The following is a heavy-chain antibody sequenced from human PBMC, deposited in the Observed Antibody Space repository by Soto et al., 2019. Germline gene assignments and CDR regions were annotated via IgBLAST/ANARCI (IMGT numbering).Heavy chain of an antibody. Sequence: QVQLVQSGAEVKKPGSSLKVSCKASGGTFSSYAISWVRQAPGQGLEWMGGIIPIFGTANYAQKFQGRVTITADESTSTAYMELSSLRSEDTAVYYCASRSDSHLKYYYYYGMDVWGQGTTVTVSS. CDR3: ASRSDSHLKYYYYYGMDV. J-gene: IGHJ6*02. CDR2: IIPIFGTA. CDR1: GGTFSSYA. V-gene: IGHV1-69*12. D-gene: IGHD2-21*02.